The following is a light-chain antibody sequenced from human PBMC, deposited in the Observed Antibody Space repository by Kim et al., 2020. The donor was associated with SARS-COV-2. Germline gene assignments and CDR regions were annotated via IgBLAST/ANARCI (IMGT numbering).Light chain of an antibody. CDR2: GAS. V-gene: IGKV3-20*01. Sequence: EIVLTQSPGTLSLSLGERVTLSCRASQSVSRNYLAWYQHKPGQAPRLLIYGASSRAAGIPDRFSGSGSGTDFTLTISSLFPEDFAVYYCHQYGGSPGTFGQGTKVDIK. J-gene: IGKJ1*01. CDR1: QSVSRNY. CDR3: HQYGGSPGT.